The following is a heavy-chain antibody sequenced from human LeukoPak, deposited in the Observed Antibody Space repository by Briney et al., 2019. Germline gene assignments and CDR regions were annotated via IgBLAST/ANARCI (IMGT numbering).Heavy chain of an antibody. Sequence: SETLSLTCTVSGGSISGYYWSWIRQPAGKGLEWIGRIYTSGSTNYNPSLKSRVTMSVDTSKNQFSLKLSSVTAADTAVYYCARWCSSTSCYSTRRAFDIWGQGTMVTVSS. CDR3: ARWCSSTSCYSTRRAFDI. D-gene: IGHD2-2*02. V-gene: IGHV4-4*07. J-gene: IGHJ3*02. CDR2: IYTSGST. CDR1: GGSISGYY.